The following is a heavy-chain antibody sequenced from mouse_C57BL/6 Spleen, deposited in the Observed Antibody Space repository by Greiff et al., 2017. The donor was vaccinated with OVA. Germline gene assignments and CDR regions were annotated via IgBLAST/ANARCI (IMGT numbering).Heavy chain of an antibody. CDR2: IDPSDSYT. CDR1: GYTFTSYW. D-gene: IGHD2-3*01. J-gene: IGHJ2*01. V-gene: IGHV1-69*01. CDR3: ARGIYDGYYYFDY. Sequence: QVQLQQPGAELVMPGASVKLSCKASGYTFTSYWMHWVKQRPGQGLEWIGEIDPSDSYTNYNQKFKGKSTLTVDKSSSTAYMQLSSLTSEDSAVYYCARGIYDGYYYFDYWGQGTTLTVSS.